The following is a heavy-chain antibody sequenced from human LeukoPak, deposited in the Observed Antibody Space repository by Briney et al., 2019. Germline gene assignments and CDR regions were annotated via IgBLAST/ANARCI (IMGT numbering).Heavy chain of an antibody. V-gene: IGHV4-31*03. Sequence: SQTLSLTCTVSGGSISDAAYYWSWIRQHPGEGLEWIGYIYFSGSTSYNPSLKSRVTISLDTSKNQFSLKLSSVTAADTAVYYCARSLQLVFDYWGQGTLVTVSS. J-gene: IGHJ4*02. CDR3: ARSLQLVFDY. CDR2: IYFSGST. CDR1: GGSISDAAYY. D-gene: IGHD6-6*01.